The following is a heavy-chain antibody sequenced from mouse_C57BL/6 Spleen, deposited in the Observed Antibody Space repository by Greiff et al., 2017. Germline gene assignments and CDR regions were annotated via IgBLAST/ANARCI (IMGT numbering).Heavy chain of an antibody. J-gene: IGHJ4*01. Sequence: EVQLQQSGPVLVKPGASVKMSCKASGYTFTDYYMNWVKQSHGKSLEWIGVINPYNGGTSYNQKFNCKATLTVDKSSSTAYMELNSLTSEDSAVYYCARSCTTVVATDAMDYWGQGTSVTVSS. V-gene: IGHV1-19*01. CDR3: ARSCTTVVATDAMDY. D-gene: IGHD1-1*01. CDR1: GYTFTDYY. CDR2: INPYNGGT.